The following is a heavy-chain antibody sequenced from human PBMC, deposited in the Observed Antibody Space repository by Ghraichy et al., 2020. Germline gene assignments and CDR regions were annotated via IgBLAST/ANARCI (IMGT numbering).Heavy chain of an antibody. D-gene: IGHD6-13*01. CDR3: ASDSRSPRIYFDS. CDR1: GFTFSSYE. J-gene: IGHJ4*02. CDR2: ISESGSSI. Sequence: GGSLRLSCVGSGFTFSSYEINWVRQAPGKGLEWVSYISESGSSIYYADSVKGRFTVSRDNAQNSLYLQMNSLRAEDTAVYYCASDSRSPRIYFDSWGQGTLVTVSS. V-gene: IGHV3-48*03.